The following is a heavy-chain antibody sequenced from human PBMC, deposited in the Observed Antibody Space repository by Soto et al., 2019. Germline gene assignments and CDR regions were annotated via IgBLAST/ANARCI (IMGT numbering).Heavy chain of an antibody. CDR3: ARRGIVVVPAAMEGDFDY. CDR1: GYSFTSYW. J-gene: IGHJ4*02. D-gene: IGHD2-2*01. V-gene: IGHV5-51*03. Sequence: EVQLVQSGAEVKKPGESLKISCKGFGYSFTSYWIGWVRQMPGKGLEWVGIIYPGDSDTRYSPSFQGQVTISADKSISTADLQWSSLKASDTAMYYCARRGIVVVPAAMEGDFDYWGQGTLVTVSS. CDR2: IYPGDSDT.